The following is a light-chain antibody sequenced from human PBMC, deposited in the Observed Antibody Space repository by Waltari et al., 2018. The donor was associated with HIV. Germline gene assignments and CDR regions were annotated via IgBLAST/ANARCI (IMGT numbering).Light chain of an antibody. J-gene: IGLJ2*01. CDR3: QVWDMDADLPI. V-gene: IGLV3-21*02. CDR2: DDD. CDR1: KIARKS. Sequence: SYVLTQPPSLSVAPGQTATITCGGDKIARKSVHWYQQTPGQAPILVIFDDDDRPSGIPDVFSGSNSGNTATLTITRVEAGHEADYYCQVWDMDADLPIFGGGTTLTVL.